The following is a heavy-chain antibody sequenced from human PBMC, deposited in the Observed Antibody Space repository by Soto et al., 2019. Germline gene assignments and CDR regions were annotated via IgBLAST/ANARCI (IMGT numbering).Heavy chain of an antibody. D-gene: IGHD6-6*01. J-gene: IGHJ5*02. CDR1: GFPFSSYA. CDR2: IIGSGGST. Sequence: EVQLLESGGGLVQPGGSRKLSCPAFGFPFSSYAMSWLRQAPGKGLEWFSAIIGSGGSTYYADSVKGRFTISRDNSKNTLYLQMNSLRAEDTAVYYCAKACLIAARPREGWFDPWGQGTLVTVSS. V-gene: IGHV3-23*01. CDR3: AKACLIAARPREGWFDP.